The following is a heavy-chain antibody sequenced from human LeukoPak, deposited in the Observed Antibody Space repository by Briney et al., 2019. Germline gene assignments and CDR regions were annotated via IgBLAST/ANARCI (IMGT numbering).Heavy chain of an antibody. CDR3: AREGLLWFGEYEDYYYYGMDV. D-gene: IGHD3-10*01. V-gene: IGHV3-33*01. CDR1: GFTFSSYG. J-gene: IGHJ6*02. Sequence: GRSRRLSCAASGFTFSSYGMHWVRQAPGKGLEWVAVIWYDGSNKYYADSVKGRFTISRDNSKNTLYLQMNSLRAEDTAVYYCAREGLLWFGEYEDYYYYGMDVWGQGTTVTVSS. CDR2: IWYDGSNK.